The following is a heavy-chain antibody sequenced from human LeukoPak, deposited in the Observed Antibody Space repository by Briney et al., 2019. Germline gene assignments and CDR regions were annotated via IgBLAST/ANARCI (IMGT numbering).Heavy chain of an antibody. D-gene: IGHD1-1*01. J-gene: IGHJ4*02. CDR3: ARTGRTSIDY. CDR2: IYSTSTHI. CDR1: GFTFDIYS. V-gene: IGHV3-21*01. Sequence: KSGGSLRLSCVASGFTFDIYSMNWVRQAPGKGLEWVSSIYSTSTHIYYADSVKGRFTISRDNAKNSLYMQMNSLRVEDTAAYYCARTGRTSIDYWGQGTLVTVSS.